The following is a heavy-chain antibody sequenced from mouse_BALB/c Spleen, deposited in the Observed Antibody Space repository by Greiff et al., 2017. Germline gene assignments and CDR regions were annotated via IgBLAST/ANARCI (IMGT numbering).Heavy chain of an antibody. J-gene: IGHJ4*01. D-gene: IGHD2-10*02. Sequence: VQLQQSGPELVKPGASVKVSCKASGYAFTSYNMSWVKQSHGKSLEWIGYIDPYNGGTSYNQKFKGKATLTVDKSSSTAYMHLNSLTSEDSAVYYCATPYGNYAMDYWGQGTSVTVSS. V-gene: IGHV1S135*01. CDR3: ATPYGNYAMDY. CDR1: GYAFTSYN. CDR2: IDPYNGGT.